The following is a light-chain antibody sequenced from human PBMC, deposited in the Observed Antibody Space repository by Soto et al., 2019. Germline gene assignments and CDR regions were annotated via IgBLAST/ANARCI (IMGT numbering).Light chain of an antibody. CDR2: GAS. J-gene: IGKJ4*01. CDR1: QSVSSN. Sequence: ESGLTPAPLTLVVSPRERATPSRRASQSVSSNLAWYQQKPGQAPRLLIYGASSRATGIPDRFSGSGSRTDFTLTISRLEPEDFAVYYCQQYGSSPLLTFGGGTKV. CDR3: QQYGSSPLLT. V-gene: IGKV3-20*01.